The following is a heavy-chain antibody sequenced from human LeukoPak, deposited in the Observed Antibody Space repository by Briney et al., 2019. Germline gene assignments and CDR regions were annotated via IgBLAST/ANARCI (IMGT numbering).Heavy chain of an antibody. Sequence: ASVKVSCKASGYTFTGYYMHWVRQAPGQGLEWMGWINPNSGGTNYAQKFQGRVTMTRDTSISTAYMELSRLRSDDTAVYYCARGSPGLYCSGGSCYNYYYGMDVWGQGTTVTVSS. J-gene: IGHJ6*02. D-gene: IGHD2-15*01. V-gene: IGHV1-2*02. CDR3: ARGSPGLYCSGGSCYNYYYGMDV. CDR2: INPNSGGT. CDR1: GYTFTGYY.